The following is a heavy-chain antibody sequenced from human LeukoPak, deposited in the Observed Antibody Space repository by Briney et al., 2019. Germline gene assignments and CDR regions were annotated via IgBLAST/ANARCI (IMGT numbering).Heavy chain of an antibody. J-gene: IGHJ4*02. CDR3: ARSGPYSSGGDPFDY. CDR2: INPNSGGT. CDR1: GFTFSGYY. D-gene: IGHD6-19*01. Sequence: ASVKVSCKASGFTFSGYYMHWVRRAPGQGLEWMGWINPNSGGTNYAQKFQGWVTMTRDTSISTAYMELSRLRSDDTAVYYCARSGPYSSGGDPFDYWGQGTLVTVSS. V-gene: IGHV1-2*04.